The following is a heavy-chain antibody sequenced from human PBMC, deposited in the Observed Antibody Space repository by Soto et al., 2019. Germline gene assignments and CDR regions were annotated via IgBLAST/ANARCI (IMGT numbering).Heavy chain of an antibody. CDR1: GFTFRRYE. V-gene: IGHV3-48*03. J-gene: IGHJ6*02. CDR2: ISYTGSTS. D-gene: IGHD5-12*01. CDR3: ARDIVPTGTDYGMDV. Sequence: GGSLRLSCAASGFTFRRYEMNWGRQAPGRGLEWVSYISYTGSTSHYADSVKGRFTISRDNAKNSLYLQMNRRRVEDTAVYYCARDIVPTGTDYGMDVWGPGTTVPVS.